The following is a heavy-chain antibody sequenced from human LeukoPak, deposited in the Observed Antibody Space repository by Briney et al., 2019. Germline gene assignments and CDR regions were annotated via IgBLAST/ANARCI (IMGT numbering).Heavy chain of an antibody. D-gene: IGHD6-19*01. J-gene: IGHJ5*02. CDR1: GYTFTGYY. Sequence: GASVKVSCKASGYTFTGYYMHWVRQAPGQGLEWMGWINPNSGGTNYAQKFQGRVTMTRDTSISTAYMELSRLRSDDTAVYYCAREYSSGWPAAYNWFDPWSQGTLVTVSS. CDR2: INPNSGGT. V-gene: IGHV1-2*02. CDR3: AREYSSGWPAAYNWFDP.